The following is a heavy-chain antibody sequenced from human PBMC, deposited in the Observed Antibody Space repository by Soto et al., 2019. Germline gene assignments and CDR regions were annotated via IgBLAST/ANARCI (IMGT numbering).Heavy chain of an antibody. V-gene: IGHV3-33*01. CDR1: GFTFGNYA. CDR3: ARGCGGDCYSAPSSDY. J-gene: IGHJ4*02. D-gene: IGHD2-21*02. Sequence: PGGSLRLSCAASGFTFGNYAMHWVRQAPGTGLEWVAVVWYNGDTKHYADSVKGRFTISRDNSKNTLYLQMNSLRADDTAVYYCARGCGGDCYSAPSSDYWGQGTLVTVSS. CDR2: VWYNGDTK.